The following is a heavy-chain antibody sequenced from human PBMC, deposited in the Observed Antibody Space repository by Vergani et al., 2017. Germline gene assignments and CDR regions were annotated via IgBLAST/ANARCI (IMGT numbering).Heavy chain of an antibody. V-gene: IGHV4-61*02. CDR3: ARARARYYFDY. CDR1: GGSISSGSYY. J-gene: IGHJ4*02. CDR2: IYTSGST. Sequence: QVQLQESGPGLVKPSQTLSLLCTVSGGSISSGSYYWSWIRQPAGKGLEWIGRIYTSGSTNYNPSLKSRVTMSVDTSKNQFSLKLSSVTAADTAVYYWARARARYYFDYWGQGTLVTVSS. D-gene: IGHD3-10*01.